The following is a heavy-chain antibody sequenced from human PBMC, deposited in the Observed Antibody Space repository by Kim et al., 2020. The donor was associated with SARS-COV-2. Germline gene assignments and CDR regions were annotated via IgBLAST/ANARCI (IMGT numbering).Heavy chain of an antibody. J-gene: IGHJ4*02. Sequence: GGSLRLSCAASGFTLSTYWMHWVRQAPGKGPVWVSRIKYDGSTTIYADSVKGRFTISRDNAKNTLYLQMNSLRAEDTAVYYCVRDLDWILYDYWGLGTLVTVSS. D-gene: IGHD3-3*01. CDR3: VRDLDWILYDY. CDR2: IKYDGSTT. CDR1: GFTLSTYW. V-gene: IGHV3-74*01.